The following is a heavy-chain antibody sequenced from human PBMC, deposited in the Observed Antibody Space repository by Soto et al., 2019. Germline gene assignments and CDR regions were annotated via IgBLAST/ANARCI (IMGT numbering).Heavy chain of an antibody. CDR1: GFIFSSYA. V-gene: IGHV3-30-3*01. Sequence: GGSLRLSCAASGFIFSSYAMHWVRQAPGKGLEWVAAISYEGSKKYYADSVKGRFTFSRDNSKNTVYLQMNSLRPEDTALYYCARASNWGARKATFDYWGQGTLVTVSS. CDR3: ARASNWGARKATFDY. CDR2: ISYEGSKK. D-gene: IGHD7-27*01. J-gene: IGHJ4*02.